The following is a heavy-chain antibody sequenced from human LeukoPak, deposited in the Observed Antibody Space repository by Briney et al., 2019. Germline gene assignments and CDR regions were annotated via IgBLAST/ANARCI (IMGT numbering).Heavy chain of an antibody. V-gene: IGHV4-59*01. CDR3: ARAKSGVAGFFDY. CDR1: GDPISSYY. CDR2: IYYSGGT. Sequence: KPSETLSLTCSVSGDPISSYYWSWIRQPPGKGLEWIGYIYYSGGTKYNPSLKSRVTLLADTSKNQLFLKLCSVTAADTAVYYCARAKSGVAGFFDYWGQGALVTVSS. D-gene: IGHD1-26*01. J-gene: IGHJ4*02.